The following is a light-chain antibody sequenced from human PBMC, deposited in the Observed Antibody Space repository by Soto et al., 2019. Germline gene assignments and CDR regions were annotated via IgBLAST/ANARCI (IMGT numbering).Light chain of an antibody. CDR3: QQLDLYPIT. CDR1: HVISRY. Sequence: IQSTQSASLLSASLGDRVTITCRASHVISRYLAWYQQRPGKAPSLLISLATTLQGGVPSRFSGSGSGTEFTLTISSLQPEDIATYYCQQLDLYPITFCPGTQLDIK. V-gene: IGKV1-9*01. CDR2: LAT. J-gene: IGKJ2*01.